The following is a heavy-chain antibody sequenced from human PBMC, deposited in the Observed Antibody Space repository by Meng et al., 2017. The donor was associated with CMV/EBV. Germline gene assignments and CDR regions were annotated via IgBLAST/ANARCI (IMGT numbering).Heavy chain of an antibody. J-gene: IGHJ4*02. D-gene: IGHD5-18*01. CDR2: IYYSGST. CDR3: ARASYGRSPFYY. CDR1: GGSISSYY. V-gene: IGHV4-59*01. Sequence: SETLSLTCTVSGGSISSYYWSWIRQPPGKGLEWIGYIYYSGSTNYNPSLKSRVTISVDTSKNQFSLKLSSVTAADTAVYYCARASYGRSPFYYWGQGTLVTVSS.